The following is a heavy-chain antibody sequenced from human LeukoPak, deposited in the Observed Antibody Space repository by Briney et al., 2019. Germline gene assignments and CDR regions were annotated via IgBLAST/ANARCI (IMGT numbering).Heavy chain of an antibody. Sequence: PGGSLRLSCAASGLAFSSYAMSWVRQAPGKGLEWVSTISVASNTFYADSVKGRFTISRDNSRNMVYLQMTSLRADDTAVYYCADYGVSGVRNNFYWGQGTLVTVSS. CDR3: ADYGVSGVRNNFY. V-gene: IGHV3-23*01. D-gene: IGHD3-3*01. CDR1: GLAFSSYA. CDR2: ISVASNT. J-gene: IGHJ4*02.